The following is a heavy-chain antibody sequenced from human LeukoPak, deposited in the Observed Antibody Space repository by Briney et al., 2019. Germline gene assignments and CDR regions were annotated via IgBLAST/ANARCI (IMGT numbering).Heavy chain of an antibody. V-gene: IGHV3-23*01. CDR2: ISGSGGST. Sequence: GGSLRLSCAASGFTFSSYAMSWVRQAPGKGLEWVSAISGSGGSTYYADSVKGRFTISRDNSKNTLYLQMNSLRAEDTAVYYCARDYYSSSSYYFDYWGQGTLVTVSS. CDR3: ARDYYSSSSYYFDY. D-gene: IGHD6-13*01. CDR1: GFTFSSYA. J-gene: IGHJ4*02.